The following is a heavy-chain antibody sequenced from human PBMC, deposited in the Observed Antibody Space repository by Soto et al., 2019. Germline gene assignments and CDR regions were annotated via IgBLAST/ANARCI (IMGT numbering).Heavy chain of an antibody. CDR3: ARDEAGAFDY. D-gene: IGHD1-26*01. V-gene: IGHV1-69*06. Sequence: ASVKVSCKASGVPLSSYAISWVRQAPGQGLEWMGGITPGFGTANYAQKFQGRVTITADTSASTAYMELSSLRSEDTAVYYCARDEAGAFDYWGQGTLVTVSS. CDR1: GVPLSSYA. CDR2: ITPGFGTA. J-gene: IGHJ4*02.